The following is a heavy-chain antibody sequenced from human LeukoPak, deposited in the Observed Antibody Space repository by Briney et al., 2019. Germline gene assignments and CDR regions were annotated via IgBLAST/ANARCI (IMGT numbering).Heavy chain of an antibody. Sequence: PGGSLRLSCAASGFTFDDYAMHWVRQAPGKGLEWVSAISGGGGGTFYADSVKGRFTISRDNSKNTLYLQMNSLRAEDTAVYYCAKDLGGRPYYYYGMDVWGQGTTVTVSS. V-gene: IGHV3-23*01. CDR3: AKDLGGRPYYYYGMDV. CDR1: GFTFDDYA. J-gene: IGHJ6*02. CDR2: ISGGGGGT.